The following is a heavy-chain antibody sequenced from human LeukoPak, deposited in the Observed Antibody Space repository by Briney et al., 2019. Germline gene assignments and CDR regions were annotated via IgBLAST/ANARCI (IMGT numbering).Heavy chain of an antibody. CDR1: GFTFSDAW. CDR3: ARRRTYYDFWSGYYPFDY. CDR2: INHSGST. D-gene: IGHD3-3*01. V-gene: IGHV4-34*01. Sequence: GSLRLSCAASGFTFSDAWMNWVRQAPGKGLEWIGEINHSGSTNYNPSLKSRVTISVDTSKNQFSLKLSSVTAADTAVYYCARRRTYYDFWSGYYPFDYWGQGTLVTVSS. J-gene: IGHJ4*02.